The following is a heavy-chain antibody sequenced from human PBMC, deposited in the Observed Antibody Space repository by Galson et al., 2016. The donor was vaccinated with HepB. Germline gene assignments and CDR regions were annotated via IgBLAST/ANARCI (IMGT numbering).Heavy chain of an antibody. D-gene: IGHD3-3*01. CDR1: GYTFTTYA. Sequence: SVKVSCKASGYTFTTYAIHWVRQAAGQRLEWMGWLDTANGDTKYSQKFRGRVTFTRDTSASTAFMDLSSLRFEDTAVYYCAKESSYYYHPLDYWGQGTLVTVSS. CDR3: AKESSYYYHPLDY. V-gene: IGHV1-3*04. J-gene: IGHJ4*02. CDR2: LDTANGDT.